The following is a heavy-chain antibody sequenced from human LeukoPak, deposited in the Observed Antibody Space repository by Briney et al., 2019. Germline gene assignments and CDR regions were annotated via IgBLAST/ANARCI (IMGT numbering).Heavy chain of an antibody. Sequence: SVTVSCKASGGTFSSYAISWVRQAPGQGLEWMGRIIPIFGTANYAQKFQGRVTITTDESTSTAYMELSSLRSEDTAVYYCARVNFGDPPGSYFDYWGQGTLVTVSS. J-gene: IGHJ4*02. CDR1: GGTFSSYA. V-gene: IGHV1-69*05. CDR3: ARVNFGDPPGSYFDY. D-gene: IGHD3-10*01. CDR2: IIPIFGTA.